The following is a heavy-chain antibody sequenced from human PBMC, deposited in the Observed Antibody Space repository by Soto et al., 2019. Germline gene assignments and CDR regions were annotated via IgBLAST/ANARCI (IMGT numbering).Heavy chain of an antibody. V-gene: IGHV5-51*01. J-gene: IGHJ6*02. Sequence: GESLKISCKGSGYSLTSYWIGWVRQMPGKGLEWMGIIYPGDSDTRYSPSFQGQFTISADKSISTAYPQWSSLKASDTAMYYWARHSSSSWRNYYCYYCMDVWGQGNTVTVSS. CDR1: GYSLTSYW. CDR2: IYPGDSDT. D-gene: IGHD6-13*01. CDR3: ARHSSSSWRNYYCYYCMDV.